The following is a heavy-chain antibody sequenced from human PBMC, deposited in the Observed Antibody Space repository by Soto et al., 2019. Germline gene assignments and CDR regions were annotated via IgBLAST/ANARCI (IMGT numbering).Heavy chain of an antibody. Sequence: QVQLVESGGGVVQPGRSLRLSCAASGFTFSSYGMHWVRQAPGKGLEWVAVISYDGSNKYYADSVKGRFTISRDNSKNTLYLQMNSLRAEDTAVYYCAKDAAMGLVDYWGQGTLVTVSS. CDR3: AKDAAMGLVDY. CDR1: GFTFSSYG. J-gene: IGHJ4*02. D-gene: IGHD5-18*01. V-gene: IGHV3-30*18. CDR2: ISYDGSNK.